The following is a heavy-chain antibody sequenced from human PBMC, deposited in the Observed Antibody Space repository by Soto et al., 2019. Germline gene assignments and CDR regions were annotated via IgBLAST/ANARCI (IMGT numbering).Heavy chain of an antibody. J-gene: IGHJ3*02. Sequence: GGSLRLSCAASGFTFSSYSMNWVRQAPGKGLEWVSSISSSSSYIYYADSVKGRFTISRDNAKNSLYLQMNSLRAEDTAVYYCARDWTTTHAFDIWGQGTMVTVSS. V-gene: IGHV3-21*01. D-gene: IGHD4-17*01. CDR3: ARDWTTTHAFDI. CDR2: ISSSSSYI. CDR1: GFTFSSYS.